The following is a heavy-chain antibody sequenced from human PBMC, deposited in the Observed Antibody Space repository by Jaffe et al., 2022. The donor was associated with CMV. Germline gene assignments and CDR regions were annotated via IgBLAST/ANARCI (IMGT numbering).Heavy chain of an antibody. Sequence: QVQLVQSGAEVKKPGASVKVSCKASGYTFTSYYMHWVRQAPGQGLEWMGIINPSGGSTSYAQKFQGRVTMTRDTSTSTVYMELSSLRSEDTAVYYCARDLGSPQDIVVVPAAISEYGMDVWGQGTTVTVSS. CDR3: ARDLGSPQDIVVVPAAISEYGMDV. D-gene: IGHD2-2*01. V-gene: IGHV1-46*01. CDR2: INPSGGST. CDR1: GYTFTSYY. J-gene: IGHJ6*02.